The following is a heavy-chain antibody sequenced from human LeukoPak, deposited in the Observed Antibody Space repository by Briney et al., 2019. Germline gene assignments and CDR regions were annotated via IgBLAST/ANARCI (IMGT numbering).Heavy chain of an antibody. Sequence: ASVKVSCKASGYTFTGYYMHWVRQAPGQGLERMGWINPNSGGTNYAQKFQGRVTMTRDTSISTAYMELSRLRSDDTAVYYCARGPHRLLQYYFDYWGQGTLVTVSS. J-gene: IGHJ4*02. V-gene: IGHV1-2*02. D-gene: IGHD4-11*01. CDR3: ARGPHRLLQYYFDY. CDR2: INPNSGGT. CDR1: GYTFTGYY.